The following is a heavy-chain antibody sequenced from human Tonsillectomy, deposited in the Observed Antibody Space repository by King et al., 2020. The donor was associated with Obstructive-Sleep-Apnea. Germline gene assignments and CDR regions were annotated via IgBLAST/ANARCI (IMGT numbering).Heavy chain of an antibody. D-gene: IGHD3-22*01. J-gene: IGHJ4*02. CDR3: TTDLACYDSPGYPW. Sequence: VQLVESGGGLVKPGGSLRLSCAASGFTFSIAWMNWVRQAPGKGLEWIGRIRSNADGGTADYAAPVKGTFTLSRDDSKNTLYLHMNSLKTEDTAVYYCTTDLACYDSPGYPWWGQGTLVTVSS. CDR1: GFTFSIAW. V-gene: IGHV3-15*01. CDR2: IRSNADGGTA.